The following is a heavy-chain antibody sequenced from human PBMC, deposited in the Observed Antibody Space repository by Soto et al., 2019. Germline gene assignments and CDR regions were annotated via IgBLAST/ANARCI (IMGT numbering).Heavy chain of an antibody. CDR2: IWYDGSKK. D-gene: IGHD2-15*01. Sequence: PGGSLRLSCAASGFSFRSYGMHWVRQPPGKGLEWVATIWYDGSKKYYGESVKGRFGVSRDNSKSTLDLQMNSLRVEDTGVYYCAREHGYCSGGTCPSELDFWGQGALVTVSS. V-gene: IGHV3-33*01. J-gene: IGHJ4*02. CDR3: AREHGYCSGGTCPSELDF. CDR1: GFSFRSYG.